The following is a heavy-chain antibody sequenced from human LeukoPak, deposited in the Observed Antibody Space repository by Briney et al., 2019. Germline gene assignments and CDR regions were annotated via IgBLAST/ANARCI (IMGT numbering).Heavy chain of an antibody. J-gene: IGHJ6*03. CDR2: INHSGST. V-gene: IGHV4-34*01. CDR1: GGSFSGYY. D-gene: IGHD3-22*01. Sequence: PSETLSLTCAVYGGSFSGYYWSWIRQPPGKGLEWIGEINHSGSTNYNPSLKSRVTISVDTSKNQFSLKLSSVTAADTAVYYCARTPDRSGGDYYYHYMDVWGKGTTVTISS. CDR3: ARTPDRSGGDYYYHYMDV.